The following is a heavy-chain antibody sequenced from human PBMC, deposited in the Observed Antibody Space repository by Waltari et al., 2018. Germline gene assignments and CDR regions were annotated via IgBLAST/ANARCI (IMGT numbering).Heavy chain of an antibody. CDR2: IYSAGNT. CDR3: AALTAHDY. CDR1: RLTVSNNY. V-gene: IGHV3-66*01. Sequence: EVQLVESGGGLVQPGGSLRLPCAAPRLTVSNNYMSWVRQVPGKGLEWVSLIYSAGNTYYADSVKGRFTISRDSSKNTLYLQMNSLRAEDTAVYYCAALTAHDYWGQGTLVTVSS. J-gene: IGHJ4*02. D-gene: IGHD7-27*01.